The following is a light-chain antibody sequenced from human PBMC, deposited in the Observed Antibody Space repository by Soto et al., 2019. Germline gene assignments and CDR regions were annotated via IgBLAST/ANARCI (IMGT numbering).Light chain of an antibody. CDR3: QQYGSSGT. V-gene: IGKV3-20*01. J-gene: IGKJ1*01. CDR2: GAS. Sequence: EIVMTQSPGTLSLSPGERATLSCRASQSVNKNFLAWYQQKPGQPPRLLIYGASNRATGIPDRFSGSGSGTDFTLTISRLEPEDFAVYYCQQYGSSGTFGQGTKVDI. CDR1: QSVNKNF.